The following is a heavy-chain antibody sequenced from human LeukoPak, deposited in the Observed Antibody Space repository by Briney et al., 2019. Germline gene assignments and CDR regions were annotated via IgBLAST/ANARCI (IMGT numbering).Heavy chain of an antibody. CDR1: GYSFTSYW. D-gene: IGHD4-17*01. Sequence: GESLKVSCKGSGYSFTSYWISWVRQMPGKGLEWMGGIDPGDSYTNYSPSFKGHVTISADKSISTAYLQWSSLKASDTAMYYCARQAATVTTVGYWGQGTLVTVSS. J-gene: IGHJ4*02. CDR3: ARQAATVTTVGY. CDR2: IDPGDSYT. V-gene: IGHV5-10-1*01.